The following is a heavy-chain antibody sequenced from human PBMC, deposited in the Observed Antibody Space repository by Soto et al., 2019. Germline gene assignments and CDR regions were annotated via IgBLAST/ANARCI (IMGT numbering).Heavy chain of an antibody. CDR1: GASISSDGYS. CDR2: IYYSGSS. Sequence: SETLSLTCTVSGASISSDGYSWRWSRQHPGKGLEWIGHIYYSGSSYKNPSLKTRVTISVDTSKKQFSLKLNSVTAAYSAVYYCARLTTRFDPWGQGTLVTVSS. J-gene: IGHJ5*02. V-gene: IGHV4-31*03. CDR3: ARLTTRFDP. D-gene: IGHD4-17*01.